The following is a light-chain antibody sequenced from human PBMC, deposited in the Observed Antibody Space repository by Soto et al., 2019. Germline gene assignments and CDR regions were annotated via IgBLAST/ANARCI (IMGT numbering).Light chain of an antibody. CDR3: QQRSYWPPT. CDR1: QSVSSY. Sequence: EIVLTQSPPTLSLSPGESATLSCRASQSVSSYLAWYQQKPGQAPRLLIYDASHRATGIPARFSGSGSGTDFTLTISSLEPGDFAVYYCQQRSYWPPTFGQGTRVEFK. J-gene: IGKJ1*01. V-gene: IGKV3-11*01. CDR2: DAS.